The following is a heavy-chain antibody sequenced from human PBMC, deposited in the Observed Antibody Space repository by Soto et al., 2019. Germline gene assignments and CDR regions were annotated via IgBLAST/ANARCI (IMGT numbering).Heavy chain of an antibody. Sequence: ETLSLTCAVSGYSISTDNWWAWIRQPPGKGLEWIGYIYFTGGTHYNPSLKSRLTMSVDTSKNQFSLKLSSVTAADTALYYCARKTAGYYPLDDWGQGTRVTVSS. CDR1: GYSISTDNW. D-gene: IGHD2-21*02. V-gene: IGHV4-28*01. CDR2: IYFTGGT. J-gene: IGHJ4*02. CDR3: ARKTAGYYPLDD.